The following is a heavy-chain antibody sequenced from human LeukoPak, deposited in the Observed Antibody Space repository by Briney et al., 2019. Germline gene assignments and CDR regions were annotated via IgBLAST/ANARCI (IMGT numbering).Heavy chain of an antibody. V-gene: IGHV4-61*02. D-gene: IGHD3-10*01. CDR3: ARQTFGVLYFDS. J-gene: IGHJ4*02. Sequence: PSETLSLTCIVSGGSISRGSYYWNWIRQPAGKGLEWMGRIYNSGSTNYNPSLKNRVTISTDMSKNQFSLKLSSVTAADTAVYYCARQTFGVLYFDSWGQGTLVIVSS. CDR2: IYNSGST. CDR1: GGSISRGSYY.